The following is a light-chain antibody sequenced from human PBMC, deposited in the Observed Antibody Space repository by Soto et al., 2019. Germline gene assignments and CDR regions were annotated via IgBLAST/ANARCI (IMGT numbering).Light chain of an antibody. CDR3: QQRNKWPPVT. CDR2: DAS. Sequence: SFPPAARAPISYRASPSVSNSLAWYQHKPGQAPRLLIYDASNRATGVPTRFSGSGSGTDFTLTISSLEPEDFAVYYCQQRNKWPPVTFGGGTKVDIK. J-gene: IGKJ4*01. CDR1: PSVSNS. V-gene: IGKV3-11*01.